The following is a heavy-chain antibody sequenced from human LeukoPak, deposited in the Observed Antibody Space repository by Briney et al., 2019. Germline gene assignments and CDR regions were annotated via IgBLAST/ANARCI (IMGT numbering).Heavy chain of an antibody. CDR1: GYTFTSYG. D-gene: IGHD1-26*01. J-gene: IGHJ5*02. V-gene: IGHV1-18*01. Sequence: ASVKVSCKASGYTFTSYGISWVRQAPGQGLEWMGWISAYNGNTNYAQKFQGRVTMTEDTSTDTAYMELSSLRSEDTAVYYCATLQLVGATFGLDPWGQGTLVTVSS. CDR3: ATLQLVGATFGLDP. CDR2: ISAYNGNT.